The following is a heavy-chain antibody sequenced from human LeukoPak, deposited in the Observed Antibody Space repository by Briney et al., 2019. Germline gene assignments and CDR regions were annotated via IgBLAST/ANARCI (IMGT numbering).Heavy chain of an antibody. V-gene: IGHV4-59*08. CDR2: IYYSGST. CDR3: ARHRYGDFLYFDY. D-gene: IGHD4-17*01. CDR1: GGSISSYY. Sequence: PSETLSLTCTVSGGSISSYYWSWIRQPPGKGLEWIGYIYYSGSTNYNPSLKSRVTTSVDTSKNQFSLKLSSVTAADTAVYYCARHRYGDFLYFDYWGQGTLVTVSS. J-gene: IGHJ4*02.